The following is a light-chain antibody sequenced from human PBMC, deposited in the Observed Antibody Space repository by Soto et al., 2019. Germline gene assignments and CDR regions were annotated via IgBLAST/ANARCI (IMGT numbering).Light chain of an antibody. Sequence: EIVLTQSPGTLSLSPGERATLSCGASQSVSSSYLAWYQRKPGQAPRLLIYGASSRATGIPDRFSGSGSGTEFTLTISSLQSEDFAVYYCQQSYDRPPWTFGQGTKVDIK. V-gene: IGKV3-20*01. J-gene: IGKJ1*01. CDR1: QSVSSSY. CDR2: GAS. CDR3: QQSYDRPPWT.